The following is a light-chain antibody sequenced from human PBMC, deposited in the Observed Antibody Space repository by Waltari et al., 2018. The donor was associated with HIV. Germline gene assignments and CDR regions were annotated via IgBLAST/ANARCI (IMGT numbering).Light chain of an antibody. CDR1: ALARKY. J-gene: IGLJ2*01. CDR2: DDS. Sequence: SYELTQPPSVSVSPGQPARITCSGDALARKYAYWYRQKSGQAPVLVIYDDSKRPSEIPERFSGSSSGTTASMTISGALVEDEADYYCFSADSSGAYGLFGAGTKLTVL. CDR3: FSADSSGAYGL. V-gene: IGLV3-10*01.